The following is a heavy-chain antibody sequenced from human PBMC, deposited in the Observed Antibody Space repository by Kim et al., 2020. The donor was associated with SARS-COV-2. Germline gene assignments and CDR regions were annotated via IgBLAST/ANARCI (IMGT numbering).Heavy chain of an antibody. D-gene: IGHD2-2*01. V-gene: IGHV3-30*04. CDR2: ISYDGSNK. CDR3: TRYCSSTSCYRDDAFDI. Sequence: GGSLRHSCAASGFTFSSYAMHWVRQAPGKGLEWVAVISYDGSNKYYADSVKGRFTISRDNSKNTLYLQMNSLRAEDTAVYYCTRYCSSTSCYRDDAFDIWGQGTMVTVSS. J-gene: IGHJ3*02. CDR1: GFTFSSYA.